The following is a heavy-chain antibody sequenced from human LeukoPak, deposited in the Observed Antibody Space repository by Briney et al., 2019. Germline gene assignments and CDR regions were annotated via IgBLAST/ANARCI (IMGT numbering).Heavy chain of an antibody. CDR2: ISGSGGST. CDR3: AKGFLGNIDY. V-gene: IGHV3-23*01. Sequence: GGSLRLSCAAAGFTFSDYGMNWVRQAPGKGLEWVSAISGSGGSTYYADSVKGRFTISRDNSKNTLYLQMNSLRAEDTAVYYCAKGFLGNIDYWGQGTLVTVSS. D-gene: IGHD1/OR15-1a*01. CDR1: GFTFSDYG. J-gene: IGHJ4*02.